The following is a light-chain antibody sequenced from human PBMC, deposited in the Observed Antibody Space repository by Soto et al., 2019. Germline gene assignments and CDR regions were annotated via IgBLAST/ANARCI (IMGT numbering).Light chain of an antibody. CDR3: QQYNNWPLT. CDR1: QSVDND. Sequence: EIVMTQSPATLSVSPGDRATLSCRASQSVDNDLAWYQQKPVQPPRLLIYDSSTRSTGIPARFSGSQSGTEFTLTISSLPSEDFAVYSCQQYNNWPLTFGGGTKVDIK. CDR2: DSS. V-gene: IGKV3D-15*01. J-gene: IGKJ4*01.